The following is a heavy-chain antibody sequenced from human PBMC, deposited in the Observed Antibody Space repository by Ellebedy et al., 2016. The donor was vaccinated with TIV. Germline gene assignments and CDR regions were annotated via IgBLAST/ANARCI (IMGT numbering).Heavy chain of an antibody. J-gene: IGHJ2*01. CDR1: GYSFTSYW. CDR3: ARRGYWYFDL. CDR2: IYPGDSDT. Sequence: PGGSLRPSCKRSGYSFTSYWIGWVRQLPGKGLEWMGIIYPGDSDTRYSPSFQGQVTISADKSISTAYLQWSSLKASDTAMYYFARRGYWYFDLWGRGTLVTVSS. V-gene: IGHV5-51*01.